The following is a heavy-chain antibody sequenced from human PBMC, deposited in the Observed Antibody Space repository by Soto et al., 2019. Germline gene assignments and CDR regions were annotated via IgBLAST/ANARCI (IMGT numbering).Heavy chain of an antibody. V-gene: IGHV3-30*14. CDR3: ARSSVHIAAAGRLDL. CDR1: GFAFRSHA. D-gene: IGHD6-13*01. Sequence: PGGSLRLSCTASGFAFRSHAMRWVRQAPGKGLVWVEVISSDGATKYVADSLKGRSTISRDNLESTMSLQIPNLRPEDPALYYCARSSVHIAAAGRLDLWGPGTLVTVSS. J-gene: IGHJ4*02. CDR2: ISSDGATK.